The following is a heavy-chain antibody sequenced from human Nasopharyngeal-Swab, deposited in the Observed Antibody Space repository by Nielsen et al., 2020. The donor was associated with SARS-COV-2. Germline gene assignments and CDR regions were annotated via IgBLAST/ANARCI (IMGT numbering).Heavy chain of an antibody. CDR2: ISGSGDST. Sequence: GGSLRLSCAGSGFTFSSDAMSGVRQAQGKGLEWGSDISGSGDSTFYSDSVKGRFTMSRDNSKNMLYLQMSSLRAEDTAVYYCAKRGVAVAATSWFDPWGQGTLVTVSS. D-gene: IGHD2-15*01. V-gene: IGHV3-23*01. J-gene: IGHJ5*02. CDR3: AKRGVAVAATSWFDP. CDR1: GFTFSSDA.